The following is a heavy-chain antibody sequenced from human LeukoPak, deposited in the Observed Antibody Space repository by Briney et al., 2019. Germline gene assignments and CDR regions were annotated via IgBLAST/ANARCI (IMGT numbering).Heavy chain of an antibody. D-gene: IGHD3-22*01. CDR3: ARGQCYYDSSGYPQAY. J-gene: IGHJ4*02. CDR1: GFTFSSYS. CDR2: ISSSSSYI. V-gene: IGHV3-21*01. Sequence: PGGSLRRSCAASGFTFSSYSMNWVRQAPGKGLEWVSSISSSSSYIYYADSVKGRFTISRDNAKNSLYLQMNSLRAEDTAVYYCARGQCYYDSSGYPQAYWGQGTLVTVSS.